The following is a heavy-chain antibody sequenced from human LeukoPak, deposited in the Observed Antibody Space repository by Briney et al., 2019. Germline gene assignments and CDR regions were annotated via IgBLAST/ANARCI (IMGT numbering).Heavy chain of an antibody. V-gene: IGHV3-15*01. J-gene: IGHJ3*02. CDR2: IKSKTDDGTI. CDR3: TTSDVYYDILTGYYADNGFGI. CDR1: GFTFSNAW. Sequence: GGSLRLSCAASGFTFSNAWMNWVRQAPGKGLEWVGRIKSKTDDGTIDYAAPVKGRFSISRDDSENTLYLQMNSLKTEDTAVYCCTTSDVYYDILTGYYADNGFGIWGQGTMVTVSS. D-gene: IGHD3-9*01.